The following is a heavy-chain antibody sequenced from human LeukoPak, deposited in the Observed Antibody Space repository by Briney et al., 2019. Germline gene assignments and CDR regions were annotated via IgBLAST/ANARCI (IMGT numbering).Heavy chain of an antibody. CDR2: INPNSGDR. CDR3: ARPRESGYRVYDFDY. CDR1: GYTFADDY. D-gene: IGHD5/OR15-5a*01. J-gene: IGHJ4*02. V-gene: IGHV1-2*02. Sequence: ASVKVSCKASGYTFADDYMNWVRQAPGQGLEWMGWINPNSGDRNYAQKFQGRVTMTRDTSISTAYMELYSLRSDDTALYYCARPRESGYRVYDFDYWGQGTLVTVSS.